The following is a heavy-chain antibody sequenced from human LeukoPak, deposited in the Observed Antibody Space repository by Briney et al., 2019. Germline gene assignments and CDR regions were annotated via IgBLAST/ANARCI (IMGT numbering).Heavy chain of an antibody. CDR3: ARDPSNGSGYYSNWFDP. J-gene: IGHJ5*02. Sequence: PSETLSLTCTVSGGSISSGSYYWSWIRQPAGKGLEWIGRIYTSGSTNYNPSLKSRVTISVDTSKNQFSLKLSSVTAADTAVYYCARDPSNGSGYYSNWFDPWGQGTLVTVSS. V-gene: IGHV4-61*02. CDR1: GGSISSGSYY. D-gene: IGHD3-22*01. CDR2: IYTSGST.